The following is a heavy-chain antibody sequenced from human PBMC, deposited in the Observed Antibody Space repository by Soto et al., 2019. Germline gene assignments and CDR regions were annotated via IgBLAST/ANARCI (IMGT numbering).Heavy chain of an antibody. D-gene: IGHD2-2*01. CDR1: GGSISSYY. Sequence: SETLSLTCTVSGGSISSYYWSWIRQPPGKGLEWIGYIYYSGSTNYNPSLKSRVTISVDTSKNQCSLKLSSVTAADTAVYYCARDEVVPAAYRYYYYGMDVWGQGTTVTVSS. CDR2: IYYSGST. V-gene: IGHV4-59*01. CDR3: ARDEVVPAAYRYYYYGMDV. J-gene: IGHJ6*02.